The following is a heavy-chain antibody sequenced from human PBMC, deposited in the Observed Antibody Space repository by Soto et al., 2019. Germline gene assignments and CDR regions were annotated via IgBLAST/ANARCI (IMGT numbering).Heavy chain of an antibody. CDR2: IDPSDSYT. V-gene: IGHV5-10-1*01. CDR1: GYSFTNYW. CDR3: ARHYDSNPGYGMDV. D-gene: IGHD3-22*01. J-gene: IGHJ6*02. Sequence: GESLKISCRGSGYSFTNYWISWVRQMPGKGLEWMGRIDPSDSYTSYSPSFPGHVTISVDKSISTAYLRWSSLQASDTAMYYCARHYDSNPGYGMDVWGQGTTVTVSS.